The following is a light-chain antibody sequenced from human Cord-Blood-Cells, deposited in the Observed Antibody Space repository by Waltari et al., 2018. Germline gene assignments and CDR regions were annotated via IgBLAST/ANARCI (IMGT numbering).Light chain of an antibody. V-gene: IGLV2-8*01. CDR3: SSYAGSNNFEV. Sequence: QSALTQPPSASGSPGQSVTISCTGTSSDVGGHNYVSWYQQHPGKAPKLMIYEVSKRPSGVPDRFSGSKSGNTASLTVSGLQAEDEADYYCSSYAGSNNFEVCGTGTKVTVL. J-gene: IGLJ1*01. CDR1: SSDVGGHNY. CDR2: EVS.